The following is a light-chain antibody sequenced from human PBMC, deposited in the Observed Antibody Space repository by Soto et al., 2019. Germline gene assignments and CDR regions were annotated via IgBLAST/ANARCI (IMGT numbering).Light chain of an antibody. CDR2: EVN. J-gene: IGLJ1*01. CDR1: SSDVGGYNY. CDR3: NSYAGSNSFV. V-gene: IGLV2-8*01. Sequence: QSVLTQPASVSGSPGQSITISCTGTSSDVGGYNYVSWYQQHPGKAPKLVIFEVNKRPSGVPDRFSGSKSGNTASLTVSGLQTEDEADYYCNSYAGSNSFVFGTGTKVT.